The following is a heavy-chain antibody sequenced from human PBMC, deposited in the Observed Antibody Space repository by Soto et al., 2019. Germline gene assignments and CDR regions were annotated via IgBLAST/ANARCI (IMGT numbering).Heavy chain of an antibody. Sequence: GASVKVSCKASGGTFSSYASSWVRQAPGQGLEWMGGIIPIFGTANYAQKFQGRVTITADESTSTAYMELSSLRSEDTAVYYCARDRGSSSDGMDVWGQGTTFTVSS. V-gene: IGHV1-69*13. J-gene: IGHJ6*02. D-gene: IGHD6-6*01. CDR1: GGTFSSYA. CDR2: IIPIFGTA. CDR3: ARDRGSSSDGMDV.